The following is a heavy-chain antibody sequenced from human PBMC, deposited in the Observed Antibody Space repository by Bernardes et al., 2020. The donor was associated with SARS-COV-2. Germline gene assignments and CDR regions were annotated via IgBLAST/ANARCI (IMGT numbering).Heavy chain of an antibody. CDR3: VRLKQPAAGTDYYYALDV. CDR1: GYTFSRYW. Sequence: GESLKISCQGSGYTFSRYWIHWVRQMLGKGLAWMGIIYPGVSDTRYSPSFQGQVTISVDKSINTAYLQWSSLKSSDTAIYYCVRLKQPAAGTDYYYALDVWGRGTAVTVAS. D-gene: IGHD6-13*01. CDR2: IYPGVSDT. J-gene: IGHJ6*02. V-gene: IGHV5-51*01.